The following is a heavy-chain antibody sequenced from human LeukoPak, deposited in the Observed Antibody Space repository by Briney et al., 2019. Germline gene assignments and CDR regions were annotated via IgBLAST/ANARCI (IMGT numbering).Heavy chain of an antibody. CDR2: ISSSSSYI. Sequence: GGSLRLSCAASGFTFSSYSMNWVRQAPGKGLEWVSSISSSSSYIYYADSVKGRFTISRDNAKNSLYLQMNSLRAEDTAVYYCARLGGATSRHFDYWGQGPLVTVSS. V-gene: IGHV3-21*01. CDR3: ARLGGATSRHFDY. CDR1: GFTFSSYS. J-gene: IGHJ4*02. D-gene: IGHD1-26*01.